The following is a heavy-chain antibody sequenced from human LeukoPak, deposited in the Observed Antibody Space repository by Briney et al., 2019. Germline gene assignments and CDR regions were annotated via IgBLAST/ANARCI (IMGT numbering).Heavy chain of an antibody. CDR2: IYYSGST. J-gene: IGHJ4*02. CDR3: ARDAAYGSGSYLY. Sequence: SQTLSLTCTVSGGSISSGDYYWGWLRQPPGKGLEWIGYIYYSGSTYYNPSLKSRVTISVDTSKNQFSLKLSSVTAADTAVYYCARDAAYGSGSYLYWGQGTLVTVSS. CDR1: GGSISSGDYY. D-gene: IGHD3-10*01. V-gene: IGHV4-30-4*01.